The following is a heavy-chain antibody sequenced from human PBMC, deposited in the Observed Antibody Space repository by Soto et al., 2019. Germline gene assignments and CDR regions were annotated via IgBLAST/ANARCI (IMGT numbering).Heavy chain of an antibody. CDR1: GYNFSTYW. D-gene: IGHD2-2*01. CDR2: IDPSDSYT. Sequence: GESLKISCKASGYNFSTYWIGWVRQMPGKGLEWMGRIDPSDSYTNYSPSFQGHVTISADKSISTAYLQWSSLKASDTAMYYCASSPRGYCSSTSCRELGNYYGMDVWGQGTTVTVS. CDR3: ASSPRGYCSSTSCRELGNYYGMDV. V-gene: IGHV5-10-1*01. J-gene: IGHJ6*02.